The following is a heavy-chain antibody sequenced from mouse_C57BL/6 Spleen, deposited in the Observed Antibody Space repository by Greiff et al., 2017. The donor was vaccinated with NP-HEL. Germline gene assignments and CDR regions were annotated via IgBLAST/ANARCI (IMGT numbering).Heavy chain of an antibody. CDR1: GFTFSDYY. CDR3: AGWLPFAY. D-gene: IGHD2-2*01. J-gene: IGHJ3*01. CDR2: ISNGGGST. V-gene: IGHV5-12*01. Sequence: DVKLVESEGGLVQPGGSLKLSCAASGFTFSDYYMYWVRQTPEKRLEWVAYISNGGGSTYYPDTVKGIFTISRDNAKNTLYLQMSRLKSEDTAMYYCAGWLPFAYWGQGTLVTVSA.